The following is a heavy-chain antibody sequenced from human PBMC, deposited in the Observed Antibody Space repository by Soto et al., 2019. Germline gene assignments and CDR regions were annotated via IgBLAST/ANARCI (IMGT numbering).Heavy chain of an antibody. V-gene: IGHV1-69*01. CDR2: IIPLFGTS. J-gene: IGHJ6*02. D-gene: IGHD2-2*01. CDR1: GGTFSTYG. Sequence: QVKLVQSGAEVKKAGSSVTVSCKPSGGTFSTYGINWVRQAPGRGLEWMGGIIPLFGTSHYAQRFQGRVTITADESSSTVYMELSSLRSEDTAVYYCARDNPVVTSNYNYHYYGMDLWGQGTTVTVSS. CDR3: ARDNPVVTSNYNYHYYGMDL.